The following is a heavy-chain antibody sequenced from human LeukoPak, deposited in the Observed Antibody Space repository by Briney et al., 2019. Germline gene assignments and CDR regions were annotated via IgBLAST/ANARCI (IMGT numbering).Heavy chain of an antibody. CDR2: ISSGDIYE. J-gene: IGHJ4*02. D-gene: IGHD3-10*01. CDR3: ARDSTYYYDSGSSGPHYFDN. V-gene: IGHV3-30*01. CDR1: GFTFSNYA. Sequence: PGKSLRLSCAASGFTFSNYAMHWVRQAPGKGLEWVSLISSGDIYEYYSASLKGRFTISRDNSKTTLYLQLNSLRAEDTAVYYCARDSTYYYDSGSSGPHYFDNWGQGTLVTVSS.